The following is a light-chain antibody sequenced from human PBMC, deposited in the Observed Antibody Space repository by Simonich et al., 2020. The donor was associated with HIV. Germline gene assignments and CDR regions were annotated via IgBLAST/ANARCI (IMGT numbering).Light chain of an antibody. CDR2: KAS. CDR3: QQYNSYSVT. CDR1: QSISSW. Sequence: DIQMTQSPSTLSASVGDRVTITCRASQSISSWLAWYQQKPGTAPKLLIYKASNLETGVPSRFSGSGSGTEFTLTISSLQPDDFATYYCQQYNSYSVTFGGGTKVEIK. V-gene: IGKV1-5*03. J-gene: IGKJ4*01.